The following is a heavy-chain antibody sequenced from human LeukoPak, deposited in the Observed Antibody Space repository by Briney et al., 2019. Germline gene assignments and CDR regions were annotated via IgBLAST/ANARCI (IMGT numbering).Heavy chain of an antibody. D-gene: IGHD3-10*01. Sequence: PSETLSLTCTVSGGSISSGSYYWSWIRQPAGKGLEWIGRIYTSGSTNYNPSLKSRVTISVDTSKNQFSLKLSSETAADTAVYYCARVSRTSMVRGIITFDYWGQGTLVTVSS. CDR2: IYTSGST. CDR3: ARVSRTSMVRGIITFDY. CDR1: GGSISSGSYY. V-gene: IGHV4-61*02. J-gene: IGHJ4*02.